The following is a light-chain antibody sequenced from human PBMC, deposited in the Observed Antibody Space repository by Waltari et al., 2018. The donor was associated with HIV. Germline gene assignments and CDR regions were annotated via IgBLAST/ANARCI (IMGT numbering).Light chain of an antibody. Sequence: DIQMTQSPSSLSASVGDSVPITCRASQTVNNKLNWYQQKPGEAPKVVIYDASTLQSGVPSRFRGGGSWTDFTLTITSLQLDDFATYFCQQSFSYPLTFGPGTKVDI. J-gene: IGKJ3*01. CDR1: QTVNNK. CDR2: DAS. CDR3: QQSFSYPLT. V-gene: IGKV1-39*01.